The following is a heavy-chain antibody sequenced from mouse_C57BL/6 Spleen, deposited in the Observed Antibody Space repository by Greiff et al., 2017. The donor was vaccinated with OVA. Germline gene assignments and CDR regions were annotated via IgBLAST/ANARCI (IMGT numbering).Heavy chain of an antibody. D-gene: IGHD3-2*02. CDR1: GYTFTSYW. CDR3: ASELDSSGLGFAY. J-gene: IGHJ3*01. CDR2: IDPSDSYT. V-gene: IGHV1-69*01. Sequence: VQLQQPGAELVMPGASVKLSCKASGYTFTSYWMHWVKQRPGQGLEWIGEIDPSDSYTNYNQKFKGKSTLTVDKSSSTAYMQLSSLTSEDSAVYYCASELDSSGLGFAYWGQGTLVTVSA.